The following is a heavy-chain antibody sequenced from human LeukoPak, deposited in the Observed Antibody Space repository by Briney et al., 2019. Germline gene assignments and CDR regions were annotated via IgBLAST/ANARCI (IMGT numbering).Heavy chain of an antibody. J-gene: IGHJ4*02. CDR2: FYTSGST. CDR1: GFTFSRYS. V-gene: IGHV4-4*07. CDR3: ARDPNSAL. Sequence: GSLRLSCAASGFTFSRYSMNWVRQAPGKGLEWIGRFYTSGSTNYNYNPSLKSRVTMSVDTSKNQFSLKLSSVTAADTAVYYCARDPNSALWGQGTLVTVSS. D-gene: IGHD2-21*01.